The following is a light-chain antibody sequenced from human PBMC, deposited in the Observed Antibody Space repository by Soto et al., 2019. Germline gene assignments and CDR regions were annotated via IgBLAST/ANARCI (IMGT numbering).Light chain of an antibody. Sequence: EIVLTQSPATLSSFPGDRVTLSCRASQYINTRLAWYQHRPGQAPRLLIYQTSIRAAGIPARFSASGSGTDFTLTISYVQPEDFALYYCHQRQSWPRTFGQGTKV. V-gene: IGKV3-11*01. CDR1: QYINTR. CDR2: QTS. CDR3: HQRQSWPRT. J-gene: IGKJ1*01.